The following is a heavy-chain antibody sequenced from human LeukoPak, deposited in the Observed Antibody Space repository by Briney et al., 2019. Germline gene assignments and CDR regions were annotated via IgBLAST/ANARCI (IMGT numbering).Heavy chain of an antibody. Sequence: XCKASGYTFTSYGIXWVRQAPGQGLEWMGWISAYNGNTNYAQKLKGRVTMTTDTSTSTAYMEVRSLRSDDTAVYYCARANQAGITMVRGVITYYYYYMDVWGKGTTVTVSS. CDR1: GYTFTSYG. V-gene: IGHV1-18*01. CDR2: ISAYNGNT. D-gene: IGHD3-10*01. CDR3: ARANQAGITMVRGVITYYYYYMDV. J-gene: IGHJ6*03.